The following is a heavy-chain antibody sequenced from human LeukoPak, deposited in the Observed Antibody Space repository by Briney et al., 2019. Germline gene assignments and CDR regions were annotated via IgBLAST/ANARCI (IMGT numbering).Heavy chain of an antibody. Sequence: ASVKVSCKASGYTFTSYDIHWVRQAAGHGLEWMGWMNPNSGHAGHAQKFEARVTMTRDTSTSTAYMELSGLTSEDTAIYYCARGPALHSKWVGGRWFDPWGQGTLVTVAS. CDR2: MNPNSGHA. CDR1: GYTFTSYD. D-gene: IGHD6-19*01. V-gene: IGHV1-8*01. J-gene: IGHJ5*02. CDR3: ARGPALHSKWVGGRWFDP.